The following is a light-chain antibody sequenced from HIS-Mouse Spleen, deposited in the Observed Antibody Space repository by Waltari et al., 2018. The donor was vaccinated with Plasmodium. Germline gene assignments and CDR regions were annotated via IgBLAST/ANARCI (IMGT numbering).Light chain of an antibody. Sequence: QSVLTQPPSASGTPGQSATISCYGSSPHIRSHYVYWYQQFPGTAPKHHVYRNNQRPSGVPDRFSGSKSGTSASLAISGLRSEAEADYYCAEWDDSLSVVVFGGGTKLTVL. CDR1: SPHIRSHY. CDR3: AEWDDSLSVVV. V-gene: IGLV1-47*01. J-gene: IGLJ2*01. CDR2: RNN.